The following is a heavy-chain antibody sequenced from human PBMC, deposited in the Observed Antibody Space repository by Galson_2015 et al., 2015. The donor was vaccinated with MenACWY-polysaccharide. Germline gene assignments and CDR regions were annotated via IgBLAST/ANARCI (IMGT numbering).Heavy chain of an antibody. Sequence: SLRLSCAASGFTFSSYAMSWVRQAPGRGLEWVSAISDNDDRTFYADSVKGRFTISRDNYKNTLYLRMNSLRAEDTAVYYCAKTHIAARPDRRMVYFYYMDVWGKGTTVTVSS. CDR3: AKTHIAARPDRRMVYFYYMDV. V-gene: IGHV3-23*01. CDR2: ISDNDDRT. J-gene: IGHJ6*03. CDR1: GFTFSSYA. D-gene: IGHD6-6*01.